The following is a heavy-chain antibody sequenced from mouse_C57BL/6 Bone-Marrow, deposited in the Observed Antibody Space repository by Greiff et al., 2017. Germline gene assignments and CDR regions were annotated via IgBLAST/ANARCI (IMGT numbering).Heavy chain of an antibody. J-gene: IGHJ2*01. Sequence: QVQLKQSGAELARPGASVKLSCKASGYTFTSSGISWVKQRTGQGLEWIGEIYPRSGNTYYNEKFKGKATLTADKSSSTAYMELRSLTSEDSAVYFCARSLRYYGSSSFDYWGQGTTLTVSS. V-gene: IGHV1-81*01. CDR1: GYTFTSSG. D-gene: IGHD1-1*01. CDR3: ARSLRYYGSSSFDY. CDR2: IYPRSGNT.